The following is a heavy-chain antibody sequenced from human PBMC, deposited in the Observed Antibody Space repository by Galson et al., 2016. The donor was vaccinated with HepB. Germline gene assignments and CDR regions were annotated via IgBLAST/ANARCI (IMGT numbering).Heavy chain of an antibody. V-gene: IGHV5-51*01. CDR1: GYKFTSLW. CDR2: IYPGDSDT. D-gene: IGHD3-10*01. Sequence: SGAEVKEAGDSLRISCETSGYKFTSLWIAWVRQRPGKGLEWMGNIYPGDSDTRYSPSFQGQVIISADKSINTVSLQWTSLKASDTAIYYCARRGIDAGSDFWVQGTHVSVSS. J-gene: IGHJ4*02. CDR3: ARRGIDAGSDF.